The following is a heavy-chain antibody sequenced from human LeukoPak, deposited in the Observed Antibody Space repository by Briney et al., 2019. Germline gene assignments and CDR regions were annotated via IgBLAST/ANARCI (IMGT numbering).Heavy chain of an antibody. V-gene: IGHV3-74*01. CDR2: INTDGTTT. D-gene: IGHD3-16*01. Sequence: GGSLRLSCAASGLTFSDHWMYWVRQAPGKGLVSVSHINTDGTTTNYADSVKGRFTISRDNAKNTLYLQMNSLRAEDTAVYYCVRALGDYWGQGTLVTVSS. CDR1: GLTFSDHW. CDR3: VRALGDY. J-gene: IGHJ4*02.